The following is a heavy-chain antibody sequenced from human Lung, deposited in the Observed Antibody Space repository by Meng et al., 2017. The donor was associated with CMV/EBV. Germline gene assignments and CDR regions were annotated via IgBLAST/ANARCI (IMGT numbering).Heavy chain of an antibody. CDR3: AKTSAAARGYYFDY. D-gene: IGHD6-13*01. CDR1: GFTPSNYA. J-gene: IGHJ4*02. V-gene: IGHV3-23*01. Sequence: ESLKISXAASGFTPSNYAINWLRQAPGEGLEWVSAISGTGATTYYADSVRGRFTISRDNSKNSVHLQMNSLRAEETAMYYWAKTSAAARGYYFDYWGPGTLVT. CDR2: ISGTGATT.